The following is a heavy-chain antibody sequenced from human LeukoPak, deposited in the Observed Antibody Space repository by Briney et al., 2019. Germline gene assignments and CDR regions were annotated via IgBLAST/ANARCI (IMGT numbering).Heavy chain of an antibody. D-gene: IGHD4-17*01. V-gene: IGHV4-59*01. CDR1: GGSISSYY. CDR3: ARFLYGDPYYFDY. CDR2: IYYSGST. J-gene: IGHJ4*02. Sequence: PSETLSLTCTVSGGSISSYYWSWIRQPPGKGLEWIGYIYYSGSTNYNPSLKSRVTISVDTSKNQFSLKLSSVTAADTAVYYCARFLYGDPYYFDYWGQGTLVTVSP.